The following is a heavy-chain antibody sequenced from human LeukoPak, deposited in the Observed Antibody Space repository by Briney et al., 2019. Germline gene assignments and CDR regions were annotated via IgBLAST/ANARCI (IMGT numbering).Heavy chain of an antibody. J-gene: IGHJ6*03. D-gene: IGHD1-1*01. CDR3: ARDWNYYYYYYMDV. V-gene: IGHV1-69*05. CDR1: GYTFTSYD. Sequence: GASVKVSCKASGYTFTSYDINWVRQAPGQGLEWMGRIIPIFGTANYAQKFQGRVTITTDESTSTAYMELSSLRSEDTAVYYCARDWNYYYYYYMDVWGKGTTVTVSS. CDR2: IIPIFGTA.